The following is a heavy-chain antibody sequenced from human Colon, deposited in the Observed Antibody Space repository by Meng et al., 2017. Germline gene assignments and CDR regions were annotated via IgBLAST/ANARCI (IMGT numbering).Heavy chain of an antibody. V-gene: IGHV3-9*01. CDR1: GFTFRLYA. J-gene: IGHJ4*02. D-gene: IGHD2-15*01. CDR3: AKVDSTCTGGNCYYLDS. CDR2: ISWNSVNI. Sequence: GGSLRLSCAASGFTFRLYAMHWVRQAPGKGLEWVSRISWNSVNIDYAASVKGRFTISRDNAKNSVYLEMSNLRPEDTALYYCAKVDSTCTGGNCYYLDSCGQGTLVTVSS.